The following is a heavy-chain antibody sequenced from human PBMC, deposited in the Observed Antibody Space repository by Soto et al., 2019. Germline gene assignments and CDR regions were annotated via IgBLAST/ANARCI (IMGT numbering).Heavy chain of an antibody. CDR1: GGSSSMYY. Sequence: SAALSLTCPVSGGSSSMYYWSWIRQPPGKGLEWIGYIYYSGSTNYNPSLKSRVTISVDTSKNQFSLKLSSVTAADTAVYYCARVKVGATANWFDPWGQGTLVTVSS. CDR3: ARVKVGATANWFDP. CDR2: IYYSGST. V-gene: IGHV4-59*01. J-gene: IGHJ5*02. D-gene: IGHD1-26*01.